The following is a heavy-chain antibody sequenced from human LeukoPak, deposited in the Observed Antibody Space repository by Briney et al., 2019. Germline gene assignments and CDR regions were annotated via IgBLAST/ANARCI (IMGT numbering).Heavy chain of an antibody. J-gene: IGHJ4*02. Sequence: GESLRISCKGSGYTFTTYWIGWVRQMPGKGLEWMGIIYAGDSDTRYSPSFQGQVTFSADKSISTAYLQWSSLKASDTAMYYCARGGTMVRGGIYYFDYRGQGTLVTVSS. CDR2: IYAGDSDT. D-gene: IGHD3-10*01. V-gene: IGHV5-51*01. CDR1: GYTFTTYW. CDR3: ARGGTMVRGGIYYFDY.